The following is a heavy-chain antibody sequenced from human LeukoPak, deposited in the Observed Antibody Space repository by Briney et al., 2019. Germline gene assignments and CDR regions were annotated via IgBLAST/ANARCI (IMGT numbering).Heavy chain of an antibody. CDR3: AKDTAPDSGYSSSWRHGNAFDI. D-gene: IGHD6-13*01. J-gene: IGHJ3*02. CDR2: VSWNSDNI. V-gene: IGHV3-9*01. Sequence: GGSLRLSYAASGFTFEYYAMHWVRQAPGKGLEWVSGVSWNSDNIGYADSVKGRFTISRDNAKNSLYLQMNSLRAEDTALYYCAKDTAPDSGYSSSWRHGNAFDIWGQGTMVTVSS. CDR1: GFTFEYYA.